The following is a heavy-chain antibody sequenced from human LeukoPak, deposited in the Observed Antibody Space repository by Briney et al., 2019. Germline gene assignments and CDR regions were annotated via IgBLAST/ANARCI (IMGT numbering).Heavy chain of an antibody. CDR1: GFTFSSYA. J-gene: IGHJ4*02. D-gene: IGHD6-6*01. CDR2: ISGSGSST. CDR3: ARPPSSSFYDY. Sequence: QPGGSLRLSCAASGFTFSSYAMNWVSQSPGKGLEWVSAISGSGSSTYYADSVKGRFTISRDNAKNSLYLQMNSLRAEDTAVYYCARPPSSSFYDYWGQGTLVTVSS. V-gene: IGHV3-23*01.